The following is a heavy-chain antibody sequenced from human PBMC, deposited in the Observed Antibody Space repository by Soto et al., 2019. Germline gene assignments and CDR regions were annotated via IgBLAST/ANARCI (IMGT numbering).Heavy chain of an antibody. CDR1: GFSLSTSGVG. V-gene: IGHV2-5*01. CDR2: IYWNDDK. J-gene: IGHJ4*02. D-gene: IGHD2-2*01. CDR3: AHRTPGCSSTSCYDY. Sequence: QITLKESGPTLVKPTQTLTLTCTFSGFSLSTSGVGVGWIRQPPGKALEWLALIYWNDDKRYSPSLKSRLTITKDTSKNQLVLTMTNMDPVDTATYYCAHRTPGCSSTSCYDYWGQGTLVTVSS.